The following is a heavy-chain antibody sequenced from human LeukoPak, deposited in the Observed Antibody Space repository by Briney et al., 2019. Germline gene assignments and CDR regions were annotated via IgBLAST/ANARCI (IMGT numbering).Heavy chain of an antibody. CDR3: ARDPYSSTWSYGMDV. J-gene: IGHJ6*02. CDR1: GFTFSSYW. V-gene: IGHV3-7*05. D-gene: IGHD6-6*01. CDR2: IKQDGSEE. Sequence: PGGSLRFSCAASGFTFSSYWMSWVRQAPGKGLEWVANIKQDGSEEVYVDSVKGRFTISRDSAKNSLFLQMNTLRAEDTAVYYCARDPYSSTWSYGMDVWGQGTTVTVSS.